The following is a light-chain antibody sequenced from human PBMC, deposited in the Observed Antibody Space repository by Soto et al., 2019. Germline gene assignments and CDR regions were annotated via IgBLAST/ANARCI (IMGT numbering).Light chain of an antibody. CDR1: QSVSSN. J-gene: IGKJ1*01. CDR2: GAS. CDR3: QQYTNCPST. Sequence: EIVMTQSPATLSVSPGERATLSCRASQSVSSNLAWYQQNRGQAPRLLIYGASTRATGVPARFSGSGSGTVFTLTISSPQSEDFAVAYCQQYTNCPSTFGEGTKMEIK. V-gene: IGKV3-15*01.